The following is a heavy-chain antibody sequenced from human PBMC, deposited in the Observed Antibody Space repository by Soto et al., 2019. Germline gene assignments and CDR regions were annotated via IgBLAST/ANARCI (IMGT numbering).Heavy chain of an antibody. Sequence: EVQLLDSGGGLVQPGGSLRLSCAASGFTFSSYAMTWVRQAPGKGLEWVPSISVSGDNTYYADSVKGRFTISRDNSKNTFYLQMSSLRADDTAEYYCAKAGTHSYFDYWGQGTLVTVSS. CDR1: GFTFSSYA. J-gene: IGHJ4*02. CDR3: AKAGTHSYFDY. CDR2: ISVSGDNT. D-gene: IGHD1-1*01. V-gene: IGHV3-23*01.